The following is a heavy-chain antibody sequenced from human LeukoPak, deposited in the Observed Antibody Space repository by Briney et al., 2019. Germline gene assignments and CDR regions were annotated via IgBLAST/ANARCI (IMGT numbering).Heavy chain of an antibody. D-gene: IGHD6-6*01. V-gene: IGHV1-69*05. CDR1: VVTFSSYA. J-gene: IGHJ6*03. CDR2: IIPMFGTA. Sequence: SVKLSRKASVVTFSSYAISWVRLAPGQGLEWMGVIIPMFGTANYAQNVQGIVTITTDKCTSTACMELSSLRSEDTAVYYFARDPRIAARPEYYHCLDVCGKRTTVTVSS. CDR3: ARDPRIAARPEYYHCLDV.